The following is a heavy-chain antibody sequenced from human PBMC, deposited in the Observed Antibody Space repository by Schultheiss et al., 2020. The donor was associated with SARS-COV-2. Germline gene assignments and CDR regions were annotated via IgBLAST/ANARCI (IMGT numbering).Heavy chain of an antibody. J-gene: IGHJ4*02. D-gene: IGHD1-26*01. CDR1: GGSISSYY. Sequence: SQTLSLTCTVSGGSISSYYWSWIRQPPGKGLEWIGYIYYSGSTNYNPSLKSRVTISVDTSKNQFSLKLSSVTAADTAVYYCARGAGGSYYGRGNYFDYWGQGTLVTVSS. V-gene: IGHV4-59*12. CDR2: IYYSGST. CDR3: ARGAGGSYYGRGNYFDY.